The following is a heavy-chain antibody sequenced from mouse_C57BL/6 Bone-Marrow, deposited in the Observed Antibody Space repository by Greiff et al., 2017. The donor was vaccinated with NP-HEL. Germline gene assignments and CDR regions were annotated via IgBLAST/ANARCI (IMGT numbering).Heavy chain of an antibody. CDR1: GYTFTSYW. D-gene: IGHD3-2*02. Sequence: QVQLQQPGAELVMPGASVKLSCKASGYTFTSYWMHWVKQRPGQGLEWIGEIDPSDSYTNYNQKFKGKSTLTVDKSSSTAYMQLSSLTSEDSAVYYCAIDSSGWVYWGQGTTLTVSS. V-gene: IGHV1-69*01. CDR2: IDPSDSYT. CDR3: AIDSSGWVY. J-gene: IGHJ2*01.